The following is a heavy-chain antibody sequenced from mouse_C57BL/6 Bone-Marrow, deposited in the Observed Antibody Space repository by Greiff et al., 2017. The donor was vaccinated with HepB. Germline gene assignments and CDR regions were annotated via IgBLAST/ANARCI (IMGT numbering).Heavy chain of an antibody. CDR1: GYTFTDYY. Sequence: EVQLQQSGPELVQPGASVKISCKASGYTFTDYYMNWVKPSHGKSLEWIGDINPNNGGTSYNQKFTGKATLTVDKSSSTAYMELRSLTSEDSAVYYGARWSTTVVAWYFDGWGTGTTVTVSS. V-gene: IGHV1-26*01. D-gene: IGHD1-1*01. CDR2: INPNNGGT. CDR3: ARWSTTVVAWYFDG. J-gene: IGHJ1*03.